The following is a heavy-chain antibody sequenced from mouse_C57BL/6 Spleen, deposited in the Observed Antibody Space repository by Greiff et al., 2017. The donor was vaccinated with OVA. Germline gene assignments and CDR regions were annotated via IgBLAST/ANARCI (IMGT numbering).Heavy chain of an antibody. CDR3: ARWTGTDDFDY. D-gene: IGHD4-1*01. CDR1: GYTFTNYW. J-gene: IGHJ2*01. V-gene: IGHV1-63*01. Sequence: VQLQQSGAELVRPGTSVKMSCKASGYTFTNYWIGWAKQRPGHGLEWIGDIYPGGGYPNYNEKFKGKATLTADKSSSTAYMQFSRLTSEDSAIYYCARWTGTDDFDYWGKGTTLTVSS. CDR2: IYPGGGYP.